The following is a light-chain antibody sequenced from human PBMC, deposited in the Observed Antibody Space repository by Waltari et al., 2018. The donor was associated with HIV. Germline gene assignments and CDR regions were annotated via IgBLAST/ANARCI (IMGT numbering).Light chain of an antibody. V-gene: IGLV1-36*01. CDR1: SSNLGNNA. CDR2: YDD. CDR3: AAWDDSLNGYV. J-gene: IGLJ1*01. Sequence: QSVLTQPPSVSEAPRQRVTISCSGSSSNLGNNAVNWYQQVPGKPPKLLIYYDDLLPSWVSDRFSASKSGTSASLAISGLQSEDEADYYCAAWDDSLNGYVFGSGTKVTVL.